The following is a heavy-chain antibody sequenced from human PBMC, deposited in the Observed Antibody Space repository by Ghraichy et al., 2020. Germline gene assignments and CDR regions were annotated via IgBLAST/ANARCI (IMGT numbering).Heavy chain of an antibody. Sequence: ASVKVSCKTSGYTFSAYFLHWVRQAPGQGLEWMGLINPRSGATDYAQKFQGRVTITRDTSSSTVKMELLRLSSEDTAVYYCARPRDSDTARLLLDDWGQGTQVTVSS. J-gene: IGHJ4*02. CDR2: INPRSGAT. CDR3: ARPRDSDTARLLLDD. V-gene: IGHV1-46*01. CDR1: GYTFSAYF. D-gene: IGHD5-18*01.